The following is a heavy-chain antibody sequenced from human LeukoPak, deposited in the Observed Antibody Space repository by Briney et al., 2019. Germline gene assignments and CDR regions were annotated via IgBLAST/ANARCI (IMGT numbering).Heavy chain of an antibody. D-gene: IGHD6-13*01. J-gene: IGHJ5*02. Sequence: PSETLSLTWAVYGGSFSGYYWSWIRQPPGKGLEWIGEINHSGSTNYNPSLKSRVTISVDASKNQFSLKLSSVTAADTAVYYCARKARQQLVLFKTDWFDPWGQGTLVTVSS. CDR1: GGSFSGYY. V-gene: IGHV4-34*01. CDR2: INHSGST. CDR3: ARKARQQLVLFKTDWFDP.